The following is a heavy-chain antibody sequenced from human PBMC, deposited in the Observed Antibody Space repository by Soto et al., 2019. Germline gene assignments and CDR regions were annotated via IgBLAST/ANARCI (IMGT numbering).Heavy chain of an antibody. D-gene: IGHD5-18*01. CDR1: GDSVSSNTVA. J-gene: IGHJ4*02. Sequence: SQTLSLTCAISGDSVSSNTVAWNWIRQSPSRGLEWLGRTYYRSKWYDDYAESVKSRITINPDTSKNQFSLQLNSVTPEDTAVYYCARDPGYSLDYWGQGTLVTVSS. CDR2: TYYRSKWYD. CDR3: ARDPGYSLDY. V-gene: IGHV6-1*01.